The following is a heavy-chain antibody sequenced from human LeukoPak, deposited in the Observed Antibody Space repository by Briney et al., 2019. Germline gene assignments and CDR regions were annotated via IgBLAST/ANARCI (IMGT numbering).Heavy chain of an antibody. CDR1: GFAFHNYA. Sequence: TGGSLRLSCVGSGFAFHNYAMHWVRRPPGKGLEWVSAINWNSDTKAYADSVKGRFTISRDRARNSLYLQMDSLRPEDTALYYCAKDTGGIGAYFYAMDVWGQGTSVTVYS. D-gene: IGHD2-15*01. J-gene: IGHJ6*02. V-gene: IGHV3-9*01. CDR2: INWNSDTK. CDR3: AKDTGGIGAYFYAMDV.